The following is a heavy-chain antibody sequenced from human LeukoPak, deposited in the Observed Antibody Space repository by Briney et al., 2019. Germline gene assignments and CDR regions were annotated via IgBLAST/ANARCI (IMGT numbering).Heavy chain of an antibody. J-gene: IGHJ5*02. CDR2: ISSSGSTI. CDR1: GFTFSSYE. D-gene: IGHD5-18*01. CDR3: ARDPGRGYSYAYQSGRFDP. Sequence: GGSLRLSCAASGFTFSSYEMNWVRQAPGKGLEWVSYISSSGSTIYYADSVKGRFTISRDNAKNSLYLQMNSLRAEDTAVYYCARDPGRGYSYAYQSGRFDPWGQETLVTVSS. V-gene: IGHV3-48*03.